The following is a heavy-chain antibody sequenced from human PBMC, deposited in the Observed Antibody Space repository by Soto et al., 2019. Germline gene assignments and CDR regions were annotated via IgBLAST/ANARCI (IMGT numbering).Heavy chain of an antibody. V-gene: IGHV1-2*02. CDR2: INPNSGGT. CDR1: GYTFTGYY. D-gene: IGHD6-13*01. CDR3: ARDIAAADNWFDP. Sequence: ASVKVSCKASGYTFTGYYMRWVRQAPGQGLEWMGWINPNSGGTNYAQKFQGRVTMTRDTSISTAYMELSRLRSDDTAVYYCARDIAAADNWFDPWGQGTLVTVSS. J-gene: IGHJ5*02.